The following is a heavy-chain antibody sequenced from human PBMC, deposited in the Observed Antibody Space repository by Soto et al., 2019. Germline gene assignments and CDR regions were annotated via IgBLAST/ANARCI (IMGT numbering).Heavy chain of an antibody. Sequence: SVKVSCKASGGTFSSYAISWVRQAPGQGLEWMGGIIPISGTTNYAQKFQGRVAITADESTDTVYMELSRLRSEDTAAYFCARVRCFNGLCHTADYGMDVWGQGTTVTVSS. CDR3: ARVRCFNGLCHTADYGMDV. CDR2: IIPISGTT. D-gene: IGHD2-8*01. CDR1: GGTFSSYA. J-gene: IGHJ6*02. V-gene: IGHV1-69*13.